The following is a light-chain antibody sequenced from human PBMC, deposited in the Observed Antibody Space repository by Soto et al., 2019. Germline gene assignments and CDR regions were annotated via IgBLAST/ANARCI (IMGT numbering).Light chain of an antibody. CDR3: PTWGSGIVV. V-gene: IGLV4-69*01. Sequence: QSVLTQSPSASASLGASVKLTCTMSSGHSNYAIAWHQQQSEKGPRYLMNLNSDGSHSKGDGIPDRFSGTSSGAERYLTISSLQSEDEADYYCPTWGSGIVVFGGGTKLTVL. CDR2: LNSDGSH. J-gene: IGLJ2*01. CDR1: SGHSNYA.